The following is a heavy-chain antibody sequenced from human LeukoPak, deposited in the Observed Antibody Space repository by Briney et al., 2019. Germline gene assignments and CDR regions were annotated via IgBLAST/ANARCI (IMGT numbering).Heavy chain of an antibody. CDR2: INGDGSRT. J-gene: IGHJ5*02. Sequence: GGSLRLSCAASGFIFSNYAMSWVRQAPGKGLEWVSAINGDGSRTYYADSVKGRFTISRDNSMNTLYLQMNSLRAEDTGIYYCVKPVSERTTSRTPWGQGTLVTVSS. CDR3: VKPVSERTTSRTP. D-gene: IGHD1-7*01. V-gene: IGHV3-23*01. CDR1: GFIFSNYA.